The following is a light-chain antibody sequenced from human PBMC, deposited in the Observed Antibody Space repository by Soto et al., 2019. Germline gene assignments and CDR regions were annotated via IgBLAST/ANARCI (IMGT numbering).Light chain of an antibody. CDR3: QQYRSYWT. CDR2: KAS. Sequence: DIQMTQSPSTLSASVGDRVTITCRASQSIDSWLAWYQQKPGRAPNLLIYKASTLGVGVPSRFSGTGSGTEFTLTISSLQPDDFATYYCQQYRSYWTFGLGTKVEIK. J-gene: IGKJ1*01. CDR1: QSIDSW. V-gene: IGKV1-5*03.